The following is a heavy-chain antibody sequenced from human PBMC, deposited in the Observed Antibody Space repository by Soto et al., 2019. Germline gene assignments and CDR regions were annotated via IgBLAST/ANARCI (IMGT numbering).Heavy chain of an antibody. CDR3: ARDEGTTAGMYYYYYMDV. Sequence: SETLSLTCTVSGGSISSYYWSWIRQPPGKGLEWIGDIYYSGSTNYNPSLKSRVTISVDTSKNPFSLKLGSVTAADTAVYYCARDEGTTAGMYYYYYMDVWGKGTTVTVSS. CDR1: GGSISSYY. CDR2: IYYSGST. V-gene: IGHV4-59*01. D-gene: IGHD4-17*01. J-gene: IGHJ6*03.